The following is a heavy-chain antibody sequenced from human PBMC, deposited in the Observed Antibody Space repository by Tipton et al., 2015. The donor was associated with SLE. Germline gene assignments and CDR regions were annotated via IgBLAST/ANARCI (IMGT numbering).Heavy chain of an antibody. J-gene: IGHJ1*01. CDR1: GDSISESY. CDR3: ATGDLTEYFQH. V-gene: IGHV4-59*01. D-gene: IGHD1-14*01. Sequence: TLSLTCTVSGDSISESYLSWIRQPPGKRMEWIGYLYTGGGTNYNPSLKSRVTISVDTSKNQFSLKLSSVTAADTAVYYCATGDLTEYFQHWGQGTLVTVSS. CDR2: LYTGGGT.